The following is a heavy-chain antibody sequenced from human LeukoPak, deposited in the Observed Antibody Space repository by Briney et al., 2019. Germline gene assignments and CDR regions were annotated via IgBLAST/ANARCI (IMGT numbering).Heavy chain of an antibody. CDR3: ARDGAAAGKGVVDY. D-gene: IGHD6-13*01. Sequence: SETLSLTCIVSGGSINSDYWIWIRQPPGKGPEWIGSISYSGSTYYNPSLKSRVTISVDTSKNQFSLKLSSVTAADTAVYYCARDGAAAGKGVVDYWGQGTLVTVSS. V-gene: IGHV4-39*07. CDR2: ISYSGST. J-gene: IGHJ4*02. CDR1: GGSINSDY.